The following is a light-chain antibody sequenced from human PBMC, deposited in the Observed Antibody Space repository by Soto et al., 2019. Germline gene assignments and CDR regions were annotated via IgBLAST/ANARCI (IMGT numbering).Light chain of an antibody. Sequence: DIQLTQSPSFLSASVGDRVTITCRASQGISSYLAWYQQKPGKAPKLLIYAASTLQSGVPSRFSGSGSGTEFTLTLSSLQPGDFATYYCQQLNSYLFFGQGTKLEIK. J-gene: IGKJ2*01. CDR2: AAS. V-gene: IGKV1-9*01. CDR3: QQLNSYLF. CDR1: QGISSY.